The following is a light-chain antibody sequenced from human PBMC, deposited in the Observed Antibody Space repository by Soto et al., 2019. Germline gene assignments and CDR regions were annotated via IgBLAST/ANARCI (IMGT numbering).Light chain of an antibody. J-gene: IGKJ1*01. CDR1: QSISSY. V-gene: IGKV1-39*01. CDR3: QQSYSTPWT. CDR2: AAS. Sequence: DILLTQSPSSLSASLGDRATITCRASQSISSYLNWYQQKPGKAPKLLIYAASSLHSGVPSRFSGSGSGTDFTLTISSLQPEDFATYYCQQSYSTPWTFGQGTKVEIK.